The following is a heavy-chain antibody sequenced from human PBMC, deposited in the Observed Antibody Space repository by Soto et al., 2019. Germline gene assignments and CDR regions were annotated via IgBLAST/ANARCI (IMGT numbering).Heavy chain of an antibody. J-gene: IGHJ4*02. V-gene: IGHV3-23*01. CDR1: GFTFSSYA. CDR3: AKEPSLGLSFWVVTSDFDY. Sequence: GGSLRLSCAASGFTFSSYAMSWVRQAPGKGLEWVSAISGSGGSTYYADSVKGRFTISRDNSKNTLYLQMNSLRAEDTAVYYCAKEPSLGLSFWVVTSDFDYWGQGTLVTVSS. D-gene: IGHD3-9*01. CDR2: ISGSGGST.